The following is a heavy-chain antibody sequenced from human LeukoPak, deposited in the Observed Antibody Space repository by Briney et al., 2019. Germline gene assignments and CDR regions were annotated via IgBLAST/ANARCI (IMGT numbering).Heavy chain of an antibody. CDR2: IIPIFGIA. CDR1: GGTFSNYA. J-gene: IGHJ4*02. CDR3: ASAPSGYDSSGYYPEFDY. V-gene: IGHV1-69*04. Sequence: SVKVSCKASGGTFSNYAISWVRQAPGQGLAWMGRIIPIFGIANYAQKFQGRVTITADKSTSTAYMELSSLRSEDTAVYYCASAPSGYDSSGYYPEFDYWGQGTLVTVSS. D-gene: IGHD3-22*01.